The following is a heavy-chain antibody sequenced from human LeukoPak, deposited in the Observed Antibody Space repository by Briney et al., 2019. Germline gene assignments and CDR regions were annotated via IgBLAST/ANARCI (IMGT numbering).Heavy chain of an antibody. J-gene: IGHJ4*02. CDR3: AKEMVRGVISDY. D-gene: IGHD3-10*01. Sequence: GGSLRLSCAASGFTFSSYAMNWVRQAPGKGLEWVSAISGSGGSTYYADSVKGRFTISRDNSKNTLYLQMNSLRTEDTAVYYCAKEMVRGVISDYWGQGTLVTVSS. CDR1: GFTFSSYA. CDR2: ISGSGGST. V-gene: IGHV3-23*01.